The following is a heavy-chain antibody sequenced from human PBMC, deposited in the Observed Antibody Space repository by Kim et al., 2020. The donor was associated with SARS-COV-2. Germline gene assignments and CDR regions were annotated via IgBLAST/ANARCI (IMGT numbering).Heavy chain of an antibody. CDR1: GYTFTSYD. V-gene: IGHV1-8*01. CDR3: AARGGHYYGSGSYYNPAGGKCYYYGMDV. D-gene: IGHD3-10*01. Sequence: ASVKVSCKASGYTFTSYDINWVRQATGQGLEWMGWMNPNSGNTGYAQKFQGRVTMTRNTSISTAYMELSSLRSEDTAVYYCAARGGHYYGSGSYYNPAGGKCYYYGMDVWGQGTTVTVSS. J-gene: IGHJ6*02. CDR2: MNPNSGNT.